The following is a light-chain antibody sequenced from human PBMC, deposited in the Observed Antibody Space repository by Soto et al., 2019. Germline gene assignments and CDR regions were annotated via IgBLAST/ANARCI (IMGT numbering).Light chain of an antibody. V-gene: IGKV1-8*01. CDR3: PQYYSYPT. J-gene: IGKJ5*01. Sequence: AIRMTQSPSSFSASTGDRVTITCRASQGISSYLAWYQQKPGKAPKLLIYAASTLQSGVPSRFSGSGSGTDFTLTISCLQSEDFATDDCPQYYSYPTFGQGTRLESK. CDR2: AAS. CDR1: QGISSY.